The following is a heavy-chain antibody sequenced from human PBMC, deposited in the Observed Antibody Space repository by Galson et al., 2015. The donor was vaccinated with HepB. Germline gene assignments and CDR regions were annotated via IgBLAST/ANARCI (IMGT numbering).Heavy chain of an antibody. Sequence: SLRLSCAASGFTFSNAWLTWVRQTPGKGLEWVGRIKSKTEGGTTDYAAPVKGGFTISRDDSKNTFYVEMNSLKTEDTGVYYCTTGLCTSAGCHWDDAFEIWGQGTMVTVSP. CDR3: TTGLCTSAGCHWDDAFEI. CDR2: IKSKTEGGTT. J-gene: IGHJ3*02. D-gene: IGHD2-2*01. V-gene: IGHV3-15*01. CDR1: GFTFSNAW.